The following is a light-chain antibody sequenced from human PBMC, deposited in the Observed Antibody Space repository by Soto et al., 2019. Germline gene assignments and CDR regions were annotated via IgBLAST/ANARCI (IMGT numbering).Light chain of an antibody. J-gene: IGKJ1*01. V-gene: IGKV1-39*01. CDR1: QSIRND. CDR2: TTS. CDR3: QQGFSRPRT. Sequence: DIQMTQSPSSLSASVGDRVTITCRASQSIRNDLNWYQQRPGKAPKLLMYTTSNLERGVPSRFSGSGSRTDFTLTINNLQPEDFGTYFCQQGFSRPRTFGLGTTVEVK.